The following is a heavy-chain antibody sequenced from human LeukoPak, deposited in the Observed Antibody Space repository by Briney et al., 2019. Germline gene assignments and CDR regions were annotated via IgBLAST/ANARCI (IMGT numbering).Heavy chain of an antibody. CDR3: ARDRDGYNY. CDR2: IDTDGSTT. V-gene: IGHV3-74*01. CDR1: GFTFSNSL. J-gene: IGHJ4*02. D-gene: IGHD5-24*01. Sequence: PGGSLRLSCAASGFTFSNSLMHWVRQVPGKELVWDARIDTDGSTTHYADSVKGRFTISRDNAKNTLYLQMNSLRAEDTAVYYCARDRDGYNYWGQGTLVTVSS.